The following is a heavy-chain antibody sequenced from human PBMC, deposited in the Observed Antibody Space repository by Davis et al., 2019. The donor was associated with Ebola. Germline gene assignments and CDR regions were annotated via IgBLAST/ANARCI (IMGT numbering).Heavy chain of an antibody. CDR1: GFTFDDYT. J-gene: IGHJ1*01. D-gene: IGHD6-13*01. Sequence: PGGSLRLSCAASGFTFDDYTMHWVRQAPGKGLEWVSLISWDGGSTYYADSVKGRFTISRDNSKNSLYLQMNSLRTEDTALYYCAKDMGYSSSPFQHWGQGTLVTVSS. CDR2: ISWDGGST. CDR3: AKDMGYSSSPFQH. V-gene: IGHV3-43*01.